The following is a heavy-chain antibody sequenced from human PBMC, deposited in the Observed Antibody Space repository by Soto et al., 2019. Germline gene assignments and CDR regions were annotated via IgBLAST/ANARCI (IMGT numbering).Heavy chain of an antibody. CDR3: AREVNSSPARGPNWFDP. CDR2: TYHSGTT. CDR1: GDSINNSHW. Sequence: QVQLQESGPGLVQPSGTLSLTCAVSGDSINNSHWWSWVRQTPGKGLEWIGETYHSGTTNYNPSLKSRVTISIDKSKKQLSLKMNSVTAADTAVYYCAREVNSSPARGPNWFDPWGQGTMVTVSS. J-gene: IGHJ5*02. D-gene: IGHD6-13*01. V-gene: IGHV4-4*02.